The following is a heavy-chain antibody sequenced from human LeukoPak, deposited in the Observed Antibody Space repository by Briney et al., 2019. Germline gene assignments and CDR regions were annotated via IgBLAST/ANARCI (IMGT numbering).Heavy chain of an antibody. CDR1: GFTFSDRY. V-gene: IGHV3-72*01. CDR3: ARIPPSAPAAVDY. J-gene: IGHJ4*02. CDR2: IRKKVNSDTT. D-gene: IGHD2-2*01. Sequence: GGSLSLSCAASGFTFSDRYMDWVRQVPGPGMEWVGRIRKKVNSDTTEYASSGEGRFTVSRDDSKKSLYLQMNSLKNQDTAVYYCARIPPSAPAAVDYWGQGTLVTVSS.